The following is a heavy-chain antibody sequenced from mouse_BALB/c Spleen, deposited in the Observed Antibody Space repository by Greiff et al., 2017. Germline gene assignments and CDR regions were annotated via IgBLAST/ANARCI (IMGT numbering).Heavy chain of an antibody. CDR2: INPGSGGT. CDR1: GYAFTNYL. CDR3: ARSDATMITTHYFDY. V-gene: IGHV1-54*01. J-gene: IGHJ2*01. Sequence: HVQLQQSGAELVRPGTSVKVSCKASGYAFTNYLIEWVKQRPGQGLEWIGVINPGSGGTNYNEKFKGKATLTADKSSSTAYMQLSSLTSDDSAVYFCARSDATMITTHYFDYWGQGTTLTVSS. D-gene: IGHD2-4*01.